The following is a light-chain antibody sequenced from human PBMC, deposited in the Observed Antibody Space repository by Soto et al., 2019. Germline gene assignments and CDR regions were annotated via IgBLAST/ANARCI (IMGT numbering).Light chain of an antibody. CDR1: QSFRSSY. CDR3: QQYGDSVFT. V-gene: IGKV3-20*01. CDR2: GAS. Sequence: EIVLTQSPGTLSLSPGERATLSCRASQSFRSSYLTWYHQKPGQAPRLLIFGASSRATGTPARISGSGSGTDYTLTFNRLEPEDFGVYYCQQYGDSVFTFGPGTTVEIK. J-gene: IGKJ3*01.